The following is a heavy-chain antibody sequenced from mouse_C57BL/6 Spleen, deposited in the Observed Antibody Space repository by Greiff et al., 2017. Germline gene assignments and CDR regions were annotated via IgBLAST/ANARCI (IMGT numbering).Heavy chain of an antibody. CDR3: ASQLGRGWAWFAY. J-gene: IGHJ3*01. D-gene: IGHD4-1*02. V-gene: IGHV1-53*01. Sequence: QVQLQQPGTELVKPGASVKLSCKASGYTFPSYWMHWVKQRPGQGLEWIGNINPSNGGTNYNEKFKSKATLTVDKSSSTAYMQLSSLTSEDSAVYYCASQLGRGWAWFAYWGQGTLGTVSA. CDR1: GYTFPSYW. CDR2: INPSNGGT.